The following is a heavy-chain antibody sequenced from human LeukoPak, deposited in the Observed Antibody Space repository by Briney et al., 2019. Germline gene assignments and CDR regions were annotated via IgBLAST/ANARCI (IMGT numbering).Heavy chain of an antibody. D-gene: IGHD2-15*01. CDR2: ISYDASNK. Sequence: TGRSLRLSCAASGFTFSNYAMHWVRQAPGKGLEWVAVISYDASNKYYADSVKGRFTISRDNSKSTLYLQMNSLRAEDTAVYYCARSPTTMVAATMLDYWGQGTLVTVPS. V-gene: IGHV3-30*04. J-gene: IGHJ4*02. CDR3: ARSPTTMVAATMLDY. CDR1: GFTFSNYA.